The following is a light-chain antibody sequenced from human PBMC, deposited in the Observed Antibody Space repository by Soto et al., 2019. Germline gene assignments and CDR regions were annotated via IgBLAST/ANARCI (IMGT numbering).Light chain of an antibody. CDR3: QQYNNLPPGLT. CDR2: GAS. Sequence: EIVMTQSPATLSVSPGERATLSCRASQSVSSNLAWYQQKPGQAPRLLIYGASTRATGIPARFSGSGSGTEFTLTISSRQSEDFAVYYCQQYNNLPPGLTFGGGTKVEIK. J-gene: IGKJ4*01. CDR1: QSVSSN. V-gene: IGKV3-15*01.